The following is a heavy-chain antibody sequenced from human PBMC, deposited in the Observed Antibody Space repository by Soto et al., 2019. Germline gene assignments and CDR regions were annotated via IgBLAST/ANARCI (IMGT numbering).Heavy chain of an antibody. CDR1: GFSFSNYA. J-gene: IGHJ3*02. CDR3: ATVRGYRQDFDAFDI. Sequence: QVQLAESGGGVVQPGRSLRLSCAASGFSFSNYAMHWVRQAPGKGLEWVAVISYDGSNKYYADSVKGRFTISRDNSKNTLYLQMNNLRTEDTAVYYCATVRGYRQDFDAFDIWGPGTMVTVSS. V-gene: IGHV3-30-3*01. CDR2: ISYDGSNK. D-gene: IGHD3-16*02.